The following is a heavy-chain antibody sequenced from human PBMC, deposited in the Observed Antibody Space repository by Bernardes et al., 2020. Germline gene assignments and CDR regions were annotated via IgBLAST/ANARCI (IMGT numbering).Heavy chain of an antibody. V-gene: IGHV4-4*02. CDR2: IYHSGST. Sequence: GTLSLTCAVSGGSISSSNWWSWVRQPPGKGLEWIGEIYHSGSTNYNPSLKSRVTISVDKSKNQFSLKLSSVTAADTAVYYCARVNTMVRGANYYGMDVWGQGTTVTVSS. CDR1: GGSISSSNW. D-gene: IGHD3-10*01. J-gene: IGHJ6*02. CDR3: ARVNTMVRGANYYGMDV.